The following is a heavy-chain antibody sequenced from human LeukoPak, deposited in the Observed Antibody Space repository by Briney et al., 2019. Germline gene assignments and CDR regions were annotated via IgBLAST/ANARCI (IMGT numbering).Heavy chain of an antibody. J-gene: IGHJ4*02. V-gene: IGHV3-23*01. Sequence: PGGSLRLSCAASGFTFRSHAMSWVRQAPGKGLDWVSVISDSGGDTYYADSVKGRFTVSRDNFKNTLYLQMNSLRAEDTAVYYCAKRPVEAVGSEYYDDWGQGTLVTVSS. CDR3: AKRPVEAVGSEYYDD. D-gene: IGHD6-13*01. CDR2: ISDSGGDT. CDR1: GFTFRSHA.